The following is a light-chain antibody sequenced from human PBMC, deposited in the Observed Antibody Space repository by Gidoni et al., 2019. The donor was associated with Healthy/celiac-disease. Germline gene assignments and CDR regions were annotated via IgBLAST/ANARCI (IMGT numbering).Light chain of an antibody. J-gene: IGKJ4*01. CDR3: QQYDNLPLT. CDR1: QDISNY. V-gene: IGKV1-33*01. Sequence: DIQMTQSPSSLSASVGDRVTITYQASQDISNYLNWYQQNPGKAPKLLIYDASNLETGVPSRFSGSGSGTDFTFTISSLQPEDIATYYCQQYDNLPLTFGGGTKVEIK. CDR2: DAS.